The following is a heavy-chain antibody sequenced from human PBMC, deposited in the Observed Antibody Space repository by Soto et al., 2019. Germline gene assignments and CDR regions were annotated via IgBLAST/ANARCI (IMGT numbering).Heavy chain of an antibody. CDR1: GGTFSSYA. D-gene: IGHD3-3*01. V-gene: IGHV1-69*01. Sequence: QVQLVQSGAEVKKPGSSVKVSCKASGGTFSSYAISWVRQAPGQGLEWMGGIIPIFGTANYAQKFQGRVTITADESTSTAYMELSSLRSEDTAVYYCARAATVDYDFWSGYYGRYVNPGYYFDYWGQGTLVTVSS. CDR2: IIPIFGTA. CDR3: ARAATVDYDFWSGYYGRYVNPGYYFDY. J-gene: IGHJ4*02.